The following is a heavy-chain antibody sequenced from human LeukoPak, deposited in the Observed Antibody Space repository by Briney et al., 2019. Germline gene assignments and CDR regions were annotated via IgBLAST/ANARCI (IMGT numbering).Heavy chain of an antibody. V-gene: IGHV3-30*18. CDR3: AKTSNTYSSSWYDY. CDR2: ISYGGSNK. CDR1: GFTFSSYG. J-gene: IGHJ4*02. Sequence: GGSLRLSCAASGFTFSSYGMHWVRQAPGKGLEWVAVISYGGSNKYYADSVKGRFTISRDNSKNTLYLQMNSLRAEDTAVYYCAKTSNTYSSSWYDYCGQGTLVTVSS. D-gene: IGHD6-13*01.